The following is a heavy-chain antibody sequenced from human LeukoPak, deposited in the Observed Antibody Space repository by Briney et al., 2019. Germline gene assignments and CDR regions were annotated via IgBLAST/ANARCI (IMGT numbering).Heavy chain of an antibody. Sequence: ASVKVSCKASGYTFTSYDINWVRQATGQGLEWMGWTNPNSGNTGYAQKFQVRVTMTRNTSISTAYMELSSLRSEDTAVYYCAREFFVAGLIYYYYGMDVWGQGTTVTVSS. V-gene: IGHV1-8*01. CDR1: GYTFTSYD. D-gene: IGHD6-19*01. CDR3: AREFFVAGLIYYYYGMDV. J-gene: IGHJ6*02. CDR2: TNPNSGNT.